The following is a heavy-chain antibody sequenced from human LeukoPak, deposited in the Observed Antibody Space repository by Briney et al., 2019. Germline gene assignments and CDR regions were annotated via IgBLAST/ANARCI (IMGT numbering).Heavy chain of an antibody. D-gene: IGHD6-19*01. CDR1: GFTFSSYG. J-gene: IGHJ4*02. CDR3: AKDSPAYSSGWPYYFDY. Sequence: QPGGSLRLSCAASGFTFSSYGMHWVRQAPGKGLEWVAVISYDGSNKYCADSVKGRFTISRDNSKNTLYLQMNSLRAEDTAVYYCAKDSPAYSSGWPYYFDYWGQGTLVTVSS. CDR2: ISYDGSNK. V-gene: IGHV3-30*18.